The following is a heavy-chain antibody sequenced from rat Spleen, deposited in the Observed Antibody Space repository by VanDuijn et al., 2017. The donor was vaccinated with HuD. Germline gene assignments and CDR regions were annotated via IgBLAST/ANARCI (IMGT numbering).Heavy chain of an antibody. CDR3: ARHGVYNNYGWFAY. J-gene: IGHJ3*01. V-gene: IGHV5S13*01. CDR1: GFTFSSYG. Sequence: EVQLVESGGGLVQPGRSLKLSCAASGFTFSSYGMAWVRQTPTKGLEWVASLNTGGSNTYYQNSVKGRFTVSRDNAKSTLYLQMDSLRSEDTATYYCARHGVYNNYGWFAYWGQGTLVTVSS. D-gene: IGHD1-10*01. CDR2: LNTGGSNT.